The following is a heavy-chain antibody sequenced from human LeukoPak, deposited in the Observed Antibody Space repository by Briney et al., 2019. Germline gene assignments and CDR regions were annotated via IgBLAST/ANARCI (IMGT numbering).Heavy chain of an antibody. J-gene: IGHJ3*02. CDR1: GYSFTSYW. CDR3: ARGLLWFGELSEDAFDI. Sequence: GESLKISCKGSGYSFTSYWIGWVRQMPGKGLEWMGIIYPGDSDTRYSPSFQGQVTISADKSISTAYLQWSSLKASDTAMYYCARGLLWFGELSEDAFDIWGQGTMVTVSS. V-gene: IGHV5-51*01. D-gene: IGHD3-10*01. CDR2: IYPGDSDT.